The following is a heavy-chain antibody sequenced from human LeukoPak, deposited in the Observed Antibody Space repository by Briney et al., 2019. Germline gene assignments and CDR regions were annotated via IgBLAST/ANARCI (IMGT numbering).Heavy chain of an antibody. J-gene: IGHJ4*02. Sequence: KASETLSLTCTVSGDSISSNDYYWGWIRQPPGKGLEWIGSIYYGGSTYYNPSLKSRVIISVDTSMNQFSLKLSFVTTADTAVYYCARVQWLLLRQPFDYWGQGTLVTVSS. CDR1: GDSISSNDYY. V-gene: IGHV4-39*01. CDR2: IYYGGST. D-gene: IGHD3-22*01. CDR3: ARVQWLLLRQPFDY.